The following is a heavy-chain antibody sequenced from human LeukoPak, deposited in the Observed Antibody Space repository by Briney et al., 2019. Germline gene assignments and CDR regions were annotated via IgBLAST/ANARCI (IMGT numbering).Heavy chain of an antibody. D-gene: IGHD3-3*01. CDR2: INPNSGGT. J-gene: IGHJ6*02. Sequence: VASVKVSCKASGYTFTGYYMHWVRQAPGQGLEWMGWINPNSGGTNYAQKFQGRVTMTRDTSISTAYMELSRLRSDDTAVYYCARDMVIMSYYYYGMDVWGQGTTVTVSS. V-gene: IGHV1-2*02. CDR1: GYTFTGYY. CDR3: ARDMVIMSYYYYGMDV.